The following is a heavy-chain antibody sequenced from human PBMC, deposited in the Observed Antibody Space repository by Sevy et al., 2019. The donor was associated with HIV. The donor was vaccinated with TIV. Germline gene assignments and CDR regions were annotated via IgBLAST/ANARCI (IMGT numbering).Heavy chain of an antibody. CDR2: ISGSGVTT. CDR3: AKAGVRVGGTFDLFYFDY. D-gene: IGHD6-19*01. CDR1: GFTFSTYA. Sequence: GGSLRLSCVASGFTFSTYAMSWVRQAPGKGLEWVSGISGSGVTTYYADSVKGRFTISRDNSKNTLYLQMNSLTAEDTAVYYCAKAGVRVGGTFDLFYFDYWGQGTLVTVSS. V-gene: IGHV3-23*01. J-gene: IGHJ4*02.